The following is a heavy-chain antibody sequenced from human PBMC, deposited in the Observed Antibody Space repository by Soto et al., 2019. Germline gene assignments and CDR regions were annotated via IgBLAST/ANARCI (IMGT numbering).Heavy chain of an antibody. D-gene: IGHD3-22*01. CDR1: GFTFSNAW. V-gene: IGHV3-48*02. J-gene: IGHJ4*02. CDR3: ASRLNYYDSSGYGNY. Sequence: PGGSLRLSCAASGFTFSNAWINWVRQTPGRGLEWVSYISSSGSTIYYADSVKGRFTISRDNAKNSLYLQMNSLRDEDTAVYYCASRLNYYDSSGYGNYWGQGTLVTVSS. CDR2: ISSSGSTI.